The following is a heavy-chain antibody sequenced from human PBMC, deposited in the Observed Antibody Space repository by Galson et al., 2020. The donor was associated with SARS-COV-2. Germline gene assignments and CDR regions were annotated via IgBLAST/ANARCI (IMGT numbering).Heavy chain of an antibody. D-gene: IGHD3-3*01. CDR1: GYSISTAYK. CDR3: ARRAGRHYYFFDY. Sequence: SETLSLTCAISGYSISTAYKWGWIRQPPGKGLEWIGSVYHSGNTYYNPSHKSRVTISVDTSKNQFSLKLSSVTAADTALYYCARRAGRHYYFFDYWGQGTLVTVSS. CDR2: VYHSGNT. V-gene: IGHV4-38-2*01. J-gene: IGHJ4*02.